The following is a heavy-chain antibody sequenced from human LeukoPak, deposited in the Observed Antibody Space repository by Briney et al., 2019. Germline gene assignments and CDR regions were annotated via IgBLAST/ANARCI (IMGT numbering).Heavy chain of an antibody. Sequence: GGSLRLSCAASGFTFGTYAMHWVRQAPGKGPEWVANINLGGSAKSYVDSVKGRCTISRDNAKNSLYLQMNSLRVEDTAVYYCAAWGLHNYWGQGTLVTVSS. D-gene: IGHD7-27*01. CDR1: GFTFGTYA. V-gene: IGHV3-7*01. J-gene: IGHJ4*02. CDR2: INLGGSAK. CDR3: AAWGLHNY.